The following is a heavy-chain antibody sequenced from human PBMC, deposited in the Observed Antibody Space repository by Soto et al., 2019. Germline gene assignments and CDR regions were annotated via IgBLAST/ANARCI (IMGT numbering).Heavy chain of an antibody. Sequence: QVQLQESGPGLVKPSETLSLTCTVSGGSVSSGSYYWSWIRQPPGKGLEWIGYIYYSGSTNYNPSLKSRVTISVDTSKNQFSLKLSSVTAADTAVYYCARDGYYGSGRYFDYWGQGTLVTVS. J-gene: IGHJ4*02. V-gene: IGHV4-61*01. CDR1: GGSVSSGSYY. CDR3: ARDGYYGSGRYFDY. D-gene: IGHD3-10*01. CDR2: IYYSGST.